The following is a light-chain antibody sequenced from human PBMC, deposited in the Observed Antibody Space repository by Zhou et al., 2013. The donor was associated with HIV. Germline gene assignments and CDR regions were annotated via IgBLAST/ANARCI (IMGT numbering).Light chain of an antibody. CDR2: GAS. Sequence: EIVLTQSPGTLSLSPGQRATLSCRASQGVISRYLAWYQQKPGQAPRLLIYGASSRATGIPDRFSGSGSGRDFTLTISRLEPEDFAVYYCQQYGSSPTTFGGGTKVEIK. J-gene: IGKJ4*01. CDR3: QQYGSSPTT. CDR1: QGVISRY. V-gene: IGKV3-20*01.